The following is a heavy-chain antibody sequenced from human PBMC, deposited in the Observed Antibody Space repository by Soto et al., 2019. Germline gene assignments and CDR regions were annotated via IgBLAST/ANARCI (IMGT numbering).Heavy chain of an antibody. D-gene: IGHD5-12*01. CDR2: IIPIFGTA. Sequence: GASVKVSCKASGGTFSSYAISWVRQAPGQGLEWMGGIIPIFGTANYAQKFQGRVTITADKSTSTAYMELSSLRSEDTAVYYCASLIGYDPLAYFDYWGQGTLVTVSS. V-gene: IGHV1-69*06. CDR1: GGTFSSYA. CDR3: ASLIGYDPLAYFDY. J-gene: IGHJ4*02.